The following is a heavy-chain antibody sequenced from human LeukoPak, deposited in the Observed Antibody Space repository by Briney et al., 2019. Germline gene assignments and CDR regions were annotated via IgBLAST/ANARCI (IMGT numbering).Heavy chain of an antibody. V-gene: IGHV1-2*02. D-gene: IGHD4-11*01. Sequence: GASVKVSCKASGYTFTGYYMHWVRQAPGQGLEWMGWINPNSGGTNYAQKFQGRVTMTRDTSIRTAYMELSRVRSEDTAVYYCARGGGTDYSKGEWNWGQGTLVTVSS. J-gene: IGHJ4*02. CDR1: GYTFTGYY. CDR3: ARGGGTDYSKGEWN. CDR2: INPNSGGT.